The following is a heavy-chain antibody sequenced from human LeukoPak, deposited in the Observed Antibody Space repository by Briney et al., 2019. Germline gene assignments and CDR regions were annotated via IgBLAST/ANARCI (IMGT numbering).Heavy chain of an antibody. J-gene: IGHJ5*02. CDR1: GFTFSSYA. CDR3: ARAVGGSSSWYRPNWFDP. V-gene: IGHV3-30-3*01. Sequence: PGRSLRLSCAASGFTFSSYAMHWVRQTPGKGLEWVALTSYDGSDDHYTDSVKGRFTISRDNAKNSLYLQMNSLRAEDTAVYYCARAVGGSSSWYRPNWFDPWGQGTLVTVSS. CDR2: TSYDGSDD. D-gene: IGHD6-13*01.